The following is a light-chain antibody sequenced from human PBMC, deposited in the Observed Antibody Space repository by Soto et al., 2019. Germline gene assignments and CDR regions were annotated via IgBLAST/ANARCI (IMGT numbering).Light chain of an antibody. CDR1: PDIHVF. CDR2: SAS. CDR3: QKFNHYPRT. Sequence: DVPLTQSPSFLSASEGDRVTITCRASPDIHVFLAWYQHKPGKAPRLLIESASSLQSGVPSRFSGTRSGTEFTLTISSLQPEDVATYYCQKFNHYPRTFGPGTKVEIK. J-gene: IGKJ3*01. V-gene: IGKV1-9*01.